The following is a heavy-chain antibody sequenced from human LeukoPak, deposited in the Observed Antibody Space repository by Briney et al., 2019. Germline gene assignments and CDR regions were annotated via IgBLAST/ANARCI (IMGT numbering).Heavy chain of an antibody. V-gene: IGHV4-59*01. J-gene: IGHJ4*02. CDR2: IYYTGST. Sequence: PSETLSLTCTVSGGSISNYYWSWIRQTPGRGLEWIGYIYYTGSTNYNPSLKSRVTISVDTSKNQFSLKLSSVTAADTAVYYCARVIPSSGICDYWGQGTLVTVSS. CDR1: GGSISNYY. D-gene: IGHD3-22*01. CDR3: ARVIPSSGICDY.